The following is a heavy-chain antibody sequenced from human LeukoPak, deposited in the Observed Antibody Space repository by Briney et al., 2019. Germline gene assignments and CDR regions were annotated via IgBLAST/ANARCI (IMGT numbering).Heavy chain of an antibody. V-gene: IGHV4-31*03. Sequence: PSQTLSPTCTVSGGSISSGGYFWSWIRQHPGKGLEWIGYIYYSGSAYYNPSLKSRATMSLDTSKNQFSLKLNSVTAADTAVYYCARDRDGEIFDPWGQGTLVIVSS. CDR1: GGSISSGGYF. J-gene: IGHJ5*02. CDR2: IYYSGSA. D-gene: IGHD7-27*01. CDR3: ARDRDGEIFDP.